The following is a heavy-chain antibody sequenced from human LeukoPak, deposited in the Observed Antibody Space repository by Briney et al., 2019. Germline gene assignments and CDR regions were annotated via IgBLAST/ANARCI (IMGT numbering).Heavy chain of an antibody. CDR1: GGSISSYY. Sequence: PSETLSLTCTVSGGSISSYYWSWIRQPPGKGLEWIGYIYHSGSTYYNPSLKSRVTISVDTSKNQFSLKLSSVTAADTAVYYCARGVGYDFWSGYSHYYYYGMDVWGQGTTVTVSS. D-gene: IGHD3-3*01. V-gene: IGHV4-59*12. CDR3: ARGVGYDFWSGYSHYYYYGMDV. J-gene: IGHJ6*02. CDR2: IYHSGST.